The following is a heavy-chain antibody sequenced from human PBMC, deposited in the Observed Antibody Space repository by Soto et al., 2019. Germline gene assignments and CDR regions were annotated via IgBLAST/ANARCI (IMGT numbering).Heavy chain of an antibody. J-gene: IGHJ6*03. V-gene: IGHV4-39*01. CDR2: IYYSGST. CDR3: ARHKGYGSSGRHYYYYMDV. Sequence: QLQLQESGPGLVKPSETLSLTCTVSGGSISSSSYYWGWIRQPPGKGLEWIGSIYYSGSTYYNPSLKSRVTISEDTSNNQFSLKLSSVTAADTALYYCARHKGYGSSGRHYYYYMDVWGKGTTVTVSS. D-gene: IGHD6-6*01. CDR1: GGSISSSSYY.